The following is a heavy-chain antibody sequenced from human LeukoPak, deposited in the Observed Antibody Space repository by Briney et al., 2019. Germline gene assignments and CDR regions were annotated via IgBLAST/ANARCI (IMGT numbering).Heavy chain of an antibody. Sequence: SETLSLTCTVSGYSISSGYYWSWIRQPPGKGLEWIGYIYYSGSTNYNPSLKSQVTISVDTSKNQFSLKLSSVTAADTAVYYCARGSYDSSGYSIDYWGQGTLVTVSS. CDR3: ARGSYDSSGYSIDY. CDR2: IYYSGST. V-gene: IGHV4-61*01. CDR1: GYSISSGYY. J-gene: IGHJ4*02. D-gene: IGHD3-22*01.